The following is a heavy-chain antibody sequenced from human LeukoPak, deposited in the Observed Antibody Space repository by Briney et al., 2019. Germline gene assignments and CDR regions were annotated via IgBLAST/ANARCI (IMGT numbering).Heavy chain of an antibody. CDR1: GFTFSSYG. J-gene: IGHJ4*02. V-gene: IGHV3-30*02. CDR2: IRYDGSNK. D-gene: IGHD3-22*01. Sequence: GGSLRLSCAASGFTFSSYGMHWVRQAPGKGLEWVAFIRYDGSNKYYADSVKGRFTISRDNSKNTLYLQMNSLRAEDTALYYCAKDIGDYYDSSGYYRGFFDYWGQGTLVTVSS. CDR3: AKDIGDYYDSSGYYRGFFDY.